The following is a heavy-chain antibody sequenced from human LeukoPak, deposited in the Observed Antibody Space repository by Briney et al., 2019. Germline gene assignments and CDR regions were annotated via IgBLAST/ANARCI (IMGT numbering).Heavy chain of an antibody. Sequence: GGSLRLSCAASGFTFSNYGMHWVRQAPGKGLEWVAVISYDGSNKYYADSVKGRFTISRDNSKNTLYLQMNSLRAEDTAVYYCAKDHIAAAGTLQHWGQGTLVTVSS. CDR3: AKDHIAAAGTLQH. CDR2: ISYDGSNK. J-gene: IGHJ1*01. CDR1: GFTFSNYG. V-gene: IGHV3-30*18. D-gene: IGHD6-13*01.